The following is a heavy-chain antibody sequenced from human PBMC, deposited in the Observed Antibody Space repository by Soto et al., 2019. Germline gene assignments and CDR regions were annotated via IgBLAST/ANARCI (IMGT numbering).Heavy chain of an antibody. V-gene: IGHV6-1*01. CDR2: TYYRSKWYN. CDR3: ARVTKRSWYYYHGVDV. Sequence: SQTLSLTCAISGDSVSRKSAAWSWIRQSPSRGLEWLGMTYYRSKWYNDYAVSVESRITINPDTSKNQFSLQLSSVTPEDTAVYYCARVTKRSWYYYHGVDVWGQGTTVTVS. J-gene: IGHJ6*02. CDR1: GDSVSRKSAA. D-gene: IGHD6-13*01.